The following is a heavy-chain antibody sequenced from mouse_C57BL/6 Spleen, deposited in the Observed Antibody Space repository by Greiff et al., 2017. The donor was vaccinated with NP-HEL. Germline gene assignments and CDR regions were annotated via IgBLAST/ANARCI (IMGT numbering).Heavy chain of an antibody. CDR1: GYAFSSSW. D-gene: IGHD1-1*01. Sequence: VQGVESGPELVKPGASVKISCKASGYAFSSSWMNWVKQRPGKGLEWIGRIYPGDGDTNYNGKFKGKATLTADKSSSTAYMQLSSLTSEDSAVYFCARWVYARGFAYWGQGTLVTVSA. V-gene: IGHV1-82*01. CDR2: IYPGDGDT. CDR3: ARWVYARGFAY. J-gene: IGHJ3*01.